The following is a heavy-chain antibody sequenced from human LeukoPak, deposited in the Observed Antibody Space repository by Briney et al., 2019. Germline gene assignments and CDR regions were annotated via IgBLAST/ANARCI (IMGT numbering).Heavy chain of an antibody. CDR2: IYPGDSDT. V-gene: IGHV5-51*01. D-gene: IGHD3-10*01. Sequence: GESLQISCEGSGYSFTSYWIGWVRQMPGKGLEWMGIIYPGDSDTRYSPSFQGQVTISADKSISTAYLQWSSLKASDTAMYYCALNYYGSGSYYVRLHDAFDIWGQGTMVTVSS. CDR3: ALNYYGSGSYYVRLHDAFDI. J-gene: IGHJ3*02. CDR1: GYSFTSYW.